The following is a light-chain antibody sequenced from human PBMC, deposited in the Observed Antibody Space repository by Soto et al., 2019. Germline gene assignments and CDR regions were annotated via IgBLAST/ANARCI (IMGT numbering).Light chain of an antibody. CDR3: NQYNHWPPGFT. CDR1: QRVSSN. CDR2: GAS. V-gene: IGKV3-15*01. J-gene: IGKJ3*01. Sequence: EIVMTQSPATLSLSPGERATLSCRASQRVSSNLSGYQQKPGQAPRLLIYGASTRATGVPARFSGSGSGTEFTLTISDLQSEDLAVCYCNQYNHWPPGFTFGPGTKVDIK.